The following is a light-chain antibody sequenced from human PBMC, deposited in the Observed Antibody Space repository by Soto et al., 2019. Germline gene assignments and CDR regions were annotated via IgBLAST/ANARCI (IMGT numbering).Light chain of an antibody. CDR2: KAS. Sequence: SPMTQSPSTLSASVGDRVTITCRASQTINTWLAWYQHKPGKAPKVLIHKASSLQSGVPSRFSGTGSGTEFTLIINSLQPDDFATYYCQQYDSYPLTFGGGTKVEI. V-gene: IGKV1-5*03. CDR1: QTINTW. CDR3: QQYDSYPLT. J-gene: IGKJ4*01.